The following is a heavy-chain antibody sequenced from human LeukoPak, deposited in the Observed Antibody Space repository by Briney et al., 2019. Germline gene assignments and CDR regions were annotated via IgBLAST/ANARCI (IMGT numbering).Heavy chain of an antibody. Sequence: PGRSLRLSCAASGFTFDDYAMHWVRQAPGKGLEWVSGISWNSGSIGYADSVKGRFTISRDNAKNSLYLQMNSLRAEDTALYYCAKDTFSSDILTGTPDYWGQGTLVTVSS. J-gene: IGHJ4*02. V-gene: IGHV3-9*01. CDR1: GFTFDDYA. D-gene: IGHD3-9*01. CDR3: AKDTFSSDILTGTPDY. CDR2: ISWNSGSI.